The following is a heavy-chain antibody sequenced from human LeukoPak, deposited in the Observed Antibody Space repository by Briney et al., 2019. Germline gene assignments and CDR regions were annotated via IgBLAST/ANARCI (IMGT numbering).Heavy chain of an antibody. V-gene: IGHV1-2*02. J-gene: IGHJ4*02. CDR3: ARGYGSGSYYNVQGY. CDR1: GYTFTGYY. Sequence: ASVKVSCKASGYTFTGYYMHWVRQAPGQGLEWMGWINPNSGGTNYAQKFQGRVTMTRDTSISTAYMELSRLRSDDTAVYYCARGYGSGSYYNVQGYWGRGTLVTVSS. CDR2: INPNSGGT. D-gene: IGHD3-10*01.